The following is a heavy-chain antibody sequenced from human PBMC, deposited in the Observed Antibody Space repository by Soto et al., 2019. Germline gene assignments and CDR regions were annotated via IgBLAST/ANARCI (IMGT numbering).Heavy chain of an antibody. V-gene: IGHV4-34*01. CDR2: INHSGST. Sequence: SEALSLTCAVYGGSFSGYYWSWIRQPPGKGLEWIGEINHSGSTNYNPSLKSRVTISVDTSKNQFSLKLSSVTAADTAVYYCARGRYYDFWSGYWTNYYGMDVWGQGTTVTVSS. CDR3: ARGRYYDFWSGYWTNYYGMDV. D-gene: IGHD3-3*01. J-gene: IGHJ6*02. CDR1: GGSFSGYY.